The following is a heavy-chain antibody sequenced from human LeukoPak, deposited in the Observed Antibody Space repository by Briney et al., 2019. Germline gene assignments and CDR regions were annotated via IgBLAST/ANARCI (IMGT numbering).Heavy chain of an antibody. V-gene: IGHV6-1*01. CDR1: GDSVSNSDAA. D-gene: IGHD5-12*01. CDR2: TYYRSKWYD. CDR3: AREWQPDAFDF. Sequence: SQTLSLTCAISGDSVSNSDAAWTWIRQSPSRGLEWLGRTYYRSKWYDDYDVSVKGRVRINADTSKNQVSLQLNSVTPEDTAIYYCAREWQPDAFDFWGQGTMVTVSS. J-gene: IGHJ3*01.